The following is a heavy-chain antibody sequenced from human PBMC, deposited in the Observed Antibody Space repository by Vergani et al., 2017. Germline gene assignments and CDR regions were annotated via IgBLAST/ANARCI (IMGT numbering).Heavy chain of an antibody. D-gene: IGHD1-1*01. Sequence: EVQLLESGGGLVQPGGSLRLSCTASGFTFGDYAMSWFRQAPGKGLEWVSYISSSNSIIYYADSVKGRFTISRDNAKNSLYLQMNSLRAEDTAVYYCARAGYWNDVGYWGQGTLVTVSS. CDR3: ARAGYWNDVGY. CDR2: ISSSNSII. CDR1: GFTFGDYA. J-gene: IGHJ4*02. V-gene: IGHV3-48*01.